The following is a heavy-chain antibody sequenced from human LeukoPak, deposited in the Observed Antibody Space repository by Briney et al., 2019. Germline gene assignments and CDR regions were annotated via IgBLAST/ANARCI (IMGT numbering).Heavy chain of an antibody. J-gene: IGHJ4*02. V-gene: IGHV1-18*01. D-gene: IGHD2-2*01. Sequence: ASVKVSCKASGYTFTSYGISWVRQAPGQGLEWMGWISAYNGNTNYAQKLQGRVTMTTDTSTSTAYMELRSLRSDDTAVYYCARVASPDSIVVVPAATELDYWGQGTLVTVSS. CDR3: ARVASPDSIVVVPAATELDY. CDR1: GYTFTSYG. CDR2: ISAYNGNT.